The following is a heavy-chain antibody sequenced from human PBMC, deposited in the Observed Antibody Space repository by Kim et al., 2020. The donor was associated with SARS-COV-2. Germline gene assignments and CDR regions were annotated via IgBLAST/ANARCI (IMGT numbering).Heavy chain of an antibody. D-gene: IGHD3-16*01. Sequence: YTPSLRSRGTIAVDPSKTQFSLKLSSVTAADTAVYYCARDGGYVWGSYKYWGPRTLVTVSS. J-gene: IGHJ4*02. V-gene: IGHV4-30-2*04. CDR3: ARDGGYVWGSYKY.